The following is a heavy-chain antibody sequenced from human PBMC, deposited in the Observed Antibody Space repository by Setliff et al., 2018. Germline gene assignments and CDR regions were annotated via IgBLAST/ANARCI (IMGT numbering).Heavy chain of an antibody. CDR1: GGSFSGYY. V-gene: IGHV4-34*01. J-gene: IGHJ3*02. D-gene: IGHD3-22*01. Sequence: SETLSLTCAVYGGSFSGYYRSWIRQPPGKGPEWIGEIDQSGITNYNPSLKSRVTISIDTSKNQFSLRLSSVTATDTAVYYCARGRRITMIVVPPGVFDIWGQGTMVTVSS. CDR2: IDQSGIT. CDR3: ARGRRITMIVVPPGVFDI.